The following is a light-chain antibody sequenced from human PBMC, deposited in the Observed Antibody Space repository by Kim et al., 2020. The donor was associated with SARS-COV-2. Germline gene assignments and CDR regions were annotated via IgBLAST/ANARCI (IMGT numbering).Light chain of an antibody. Sequence: AYIGDRITMTWRGRQDIGIVLTWDQQKPGQVPRLLIYVASALQSGVPSRFSGSGSGTDFTLTISNLQPEDAATYYCQKYNGAPWTFGQGTKVDIK. J-gene: IGKJ1*01. CDR3: QKYNGAPWT. CDR1: QDIGIV. V-gene: IGKV1-27*01. CDR2: VAS.